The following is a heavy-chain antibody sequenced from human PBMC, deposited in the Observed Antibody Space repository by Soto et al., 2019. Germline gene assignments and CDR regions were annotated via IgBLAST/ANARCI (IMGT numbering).Heavy chain of an antibody. V-gene: IGHV3-30*18. CDR3: AKKDRGMGLIDY. D-gene: IGHD3-10*01. J-gene: IGHJ4*02. Sequence: QVQLVESGGGVVQPGRSLRLSCAASGFTFSSYGMHWVRQAPGKGLEWVAVISYDGSNKDYADSVKGRFTISRDNSKNTLYLQMNSLRAEDTAVYYCAKKDRGMGLIDYWGQGTLVTVSS. CDR1: GFTFSSYG. CDR2: ISYDGSNK.